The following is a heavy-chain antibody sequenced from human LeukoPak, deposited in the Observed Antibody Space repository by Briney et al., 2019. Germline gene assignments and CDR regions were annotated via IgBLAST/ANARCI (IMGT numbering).Heavy chain of an antibody. CDR3: ARGSGFYGY. Sequence: KTSETLSLTCTVSGGSISSYYWSWIRQPPGKGLEWIGHIYYTGSTNYNPSLKSRVTISVDTSKNQFSLKLSSVTAANTAVYYCARGSGFYGYWGQGTLVTVSS. J-gene: IGHJ4*02. CDR1: GGSISSYY. V-gene: IGHV4-59*01. D-gene: IGHD6-19*01. CDR2: IYYTGST.